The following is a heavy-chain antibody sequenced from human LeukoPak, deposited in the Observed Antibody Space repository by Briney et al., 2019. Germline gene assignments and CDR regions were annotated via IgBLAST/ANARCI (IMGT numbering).Heavy chain of an antibody. V-gene: IGHV4-61*01. D-gene: IGHD3-10*01. J-gene: IGHJ4*02. CDR3: ARDRPGTYYYDY. Sequence: SETLSLTCTVSGGSVSSGSYYWSWIRQPPGKGLEWIGYIFHSGSTNYDPSLKSRVTISVGTSKNQFSLKVSSVTAADTAVYYCARDRPGTYYYDYWGQGTLVTVSS. CDR1: GGSVSSGSYY. CDR2: IFHSGST.